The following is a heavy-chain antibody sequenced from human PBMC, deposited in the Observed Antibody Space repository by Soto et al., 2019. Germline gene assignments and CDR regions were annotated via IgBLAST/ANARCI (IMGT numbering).Heavy chain of an antibody. CDR3: AKDPASRLRLGELSRTLANYYYYGMDV. J-gene: IGHJ6*02. CDR2: ISYDGSNK. Sequence: VGSLRLSCAASGFTFSSYGMHWVRQAPGKGLEWVAVISYDGSNKYYADSVKGRFTISRDNSKNTLYLQMNSLRAEDTAVYYCAKDPASRLRLGELSRTLANYYYYGMDVWGQGTTVTVSS. CDR1: GFTFSSYG. V-gene: IGHV3-30*18. D-gene: IGHD3-16*02.